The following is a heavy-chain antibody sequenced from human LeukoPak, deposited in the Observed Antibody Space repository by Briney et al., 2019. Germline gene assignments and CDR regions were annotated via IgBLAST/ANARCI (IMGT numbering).Heavy chain of an antibody. CDR3: ARELTTVDYYDSSGYYSD. J-gene: IGHJ4*02. Sequence: ASVKVSCKASGYTFTSYYMHWVRQAPGQGLEWMGWINPNSGGTNYAQKFQGRVTMTRDTSISTAYMELSRLRSDDTAVYYCARELTTVDYYDSSGYYSDWGQGTLVTVSS. CDR1: GYTFTSYY. CDR2: INPNSGGT. D-gene: IGHD3-22*01. V-gene: IGHV1-2*02.